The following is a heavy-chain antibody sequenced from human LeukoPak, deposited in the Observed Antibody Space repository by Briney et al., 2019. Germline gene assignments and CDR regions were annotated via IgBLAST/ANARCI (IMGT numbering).Heavy chain of an antibody. J-gene: IGHJ4*02. CDR3: ASGSTMVRGVIIGPPPDYFDY. V-gene: IGHV1-2*02. D-gene: IGHD3-10*01. CDR1: GYTFTGYY. Sequence: ASVKVSCMASGYTFTGYYMHWVRQAPGQGLEWMGWINPNNGGTNYAQKFQGRVTMTRDTSITTAYMELSRLRSDDTAVYYCASGSTMVRGVIIGPPPDYFDYWGQGTLVTVSS. CDR2: INPNNGGT.